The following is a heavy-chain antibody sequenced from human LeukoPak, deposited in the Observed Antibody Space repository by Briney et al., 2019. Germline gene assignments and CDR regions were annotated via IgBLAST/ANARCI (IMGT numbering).Heavy chain of an antibody. J-gene: IGHJ4*02. V-gene: IGHV3-30*02. CDR1: GFTFSSYG. CDR3: AKDEPPPSSGSAFDY. CDR2: IRYDGSNK. D-gene: IGHD6-19*01. Sequence: GGSLRLSCAASGFTFSSYGMHWVRQAPGKGLEWVTFIRYDGSNKYYADSVKGRFTISRDNSKNTLYLQMNSLRTEDTAVYYCAKDEPPPSSGSAFDYWGQGTLVTVSS.